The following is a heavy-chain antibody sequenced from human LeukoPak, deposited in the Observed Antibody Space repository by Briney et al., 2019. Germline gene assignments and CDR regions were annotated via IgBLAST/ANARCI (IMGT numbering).Heavy chain of an antibody. D-gene: IGHD5-24*01. J-gene: IGHJ4*02. CDR2: ITSNGGST. V-gene: IGHV3-64*01. CDR1: GFTFSSYA. CDR3: AREGTSVIDGYSYVDY. Sequence: PGGSLRLSCAASGFTFSSYAMHWVRQAPGKGLEYVSAITSNGGSTYYANSVKGRFTISRDNSKNTLYLQMGRLRAEDMAVYYCAREGTSVIDGYSYVDYWGQGTLVTVS.